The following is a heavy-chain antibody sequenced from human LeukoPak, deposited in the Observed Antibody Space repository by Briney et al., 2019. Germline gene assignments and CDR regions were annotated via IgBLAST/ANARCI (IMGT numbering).Heavy chain of an antibody. Sequence: QSGGSLRLSCEASGFTFSTYWMSWVRQAPGKGPECVANIKPDGSDKYYVDSMKGRFTISRDNAKNSLYLQMNNLRAEDTAVYYCARDHSGRGLVRALDYWGQGTLVTVSS. CDR3: ARDHSGRGLVRALDY. CDR2: IKPDGSDK. V-gene: IGHV3-7*01. D-gene: IGHD3-10*01. CDR1: GFTFSTYW. J-gene: IGHJ4*02.